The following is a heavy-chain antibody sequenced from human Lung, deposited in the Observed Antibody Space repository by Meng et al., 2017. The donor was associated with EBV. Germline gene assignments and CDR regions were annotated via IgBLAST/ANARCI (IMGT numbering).Heavy chain of an antibody. CDR1: GYSLTTYA. CDR2: INAGNGNT. V-gene: IGHV1-3*01. J-gene: IGHJ4*02. Sequence: QVHMVQYETQWKKPGASGKVSCKASGYSLTTYAMHWVRQAPGQRLEWMGWINAGNGNTKYSEKFQSRVTITRDPAASTAYMELSSLRSEDTAVYYCARTGCSSSSCYDYWGQGTLVTVSS. CDR3: ARTGCSSSSCYDY. D-gene: IGHD2-2*01.